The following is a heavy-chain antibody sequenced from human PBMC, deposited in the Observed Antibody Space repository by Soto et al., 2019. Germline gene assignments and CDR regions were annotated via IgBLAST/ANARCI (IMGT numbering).Heavy chain of an antibody. J-gene: IGHJ6*02. V-gene: IGHV1-69*13. Sequence: SVKVSCKASGGTFSSYAISWVRQAPGQGLEWMGGIIPIFGTANYAQKFQGRVTITADESTSTAYMELSSLRSEDTAVYYCARGYCSGGSCFGGYYYYGMDVWGQGTTVTVSS. CDR2: IIPIFGTA. CDR1: GGTFSSYA. CDR3: ARGYCSGGSCFGGYYYYGMDV. D-gene: IGHD2-15*01.